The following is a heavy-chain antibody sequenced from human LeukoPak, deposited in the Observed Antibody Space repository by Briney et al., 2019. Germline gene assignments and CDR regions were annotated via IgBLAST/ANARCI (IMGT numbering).Heavy chain of an antibody. CDR1: GFTFSSYS. V-gene: IGHV3-21*01. D-gene: IGHD2-2*01. Sequence: GGSLRLSCAASGFTFSSYSMNWVRQAPGKGLEWVSSTSSSSSYIYYADSVKGRFTISRDNAKNSLYLQMNSLRAEDTAVYYCARGPYVHAHNWFDPWGQGTLVTVSS. CDR2: TSSSSSYI. CDR3: ARGPYVHAHNWFDP. J-gene: IGHJ5*02.